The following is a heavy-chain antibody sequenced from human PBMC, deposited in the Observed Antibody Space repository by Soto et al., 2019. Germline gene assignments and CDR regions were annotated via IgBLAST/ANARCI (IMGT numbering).Heavy chain of an antibody. CDR2: IRSKAYGGTT. Sequence: GGSLRLSCTASGFTFGDYAMSWVRQAPGKGLEWVGFIRSKAYGGTTGYAASVKGRFTISRDDSKGIAYLQMNSLKTEDTAVYYCNFFDFWSGYYGPQFDYWGQGTLVTVSS. CDR3: NFFDFWSGYYGPQFDY. D-gene: IGHD3-3*01. J-gene: IGHJ4*02. V-gene: IGHV3-49*04. CDR1: GFTFGDYA.